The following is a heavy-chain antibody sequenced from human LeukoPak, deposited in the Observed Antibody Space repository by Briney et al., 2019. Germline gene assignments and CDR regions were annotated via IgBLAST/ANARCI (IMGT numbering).Heavy chain of an antibody. J-gene: IGHJ4*02. CDR1: GYTFTSYG. Sequence: ASVKVSCKASGYTFTSYGISWVRQAPGQGLEWMGWISAYNGNTNYAQKLQGRVTMTTDTSTSTAHMELRSLRSDDTAVYYCASAAYCSGGSCPRGYYFDYWGQGTPVTVSS. D-gene: IGHD2-15*01. V-gene: IGHV1-18*01. CDR3: ASAAYCSGGSCPRGYYFDY. CDR2: ISAYNGNT.